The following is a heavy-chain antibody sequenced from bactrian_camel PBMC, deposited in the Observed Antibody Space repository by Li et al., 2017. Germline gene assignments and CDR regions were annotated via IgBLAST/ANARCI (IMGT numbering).Heavy chain of an antibody. Sequence: HVQLVESGGGSVQAGGSLRLSCLASGLPYNRCTMTWYRQAPRKERELVSSIFTDGSSAYADSVEGRFTVSRDNTKNALYLELNGLKTEDTAMYYCAKDWSWDSSYTEYDVTSTFDYWARGPRSPS. CDR1: GLPYNRCT. CDR2: IFTDGSS. J-gene: IGHJ4*01. V-gene: IGHV3S9*01. D-gene: IGHD4*01.